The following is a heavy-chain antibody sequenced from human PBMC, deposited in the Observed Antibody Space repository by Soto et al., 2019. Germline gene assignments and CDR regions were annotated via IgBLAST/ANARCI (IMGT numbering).Heavy chain of an antibody. CDR2: IFYSGTA. Sequence: PSETLSLTCAVSGGSVSRSNWWSWIRQPPGKGLEWSGDIFYSGTAYYNPSLKSRLTISVDTSKNQFSLKLSSVTAADTAVYYCARTDYGTAYFDPWGQGSLVTVSS. CDR1: GGSVSRSNW. CDR3: ARTDYGTAYFDP. D-gene: IGHD3-10*01. V-gene: IGHV4-30-4*01. J-gene: IGHJ5*02.